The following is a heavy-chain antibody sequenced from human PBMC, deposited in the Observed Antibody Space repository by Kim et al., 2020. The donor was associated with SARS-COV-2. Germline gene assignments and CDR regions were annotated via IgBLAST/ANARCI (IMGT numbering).Heavy chain of an antibody. D-gene: IGHD3-10*01. CDR3: ARAGESGWFRVISGMDV. Sequence: SETLSLTCTVSGGSISSYDWSWIRQPPGKGLEWIGHIYYSGSTNYNPSLKSRVTISVDTSKNQFSLKLSSVTAADTAVYYCARAGESGWFRVISGMDVWGQGTTVTVPS. J-gene: IGHJ6*02. CDR2: IYYSGST. V-gene: IGHV4-59*13. CDR1: GGSISSYD.